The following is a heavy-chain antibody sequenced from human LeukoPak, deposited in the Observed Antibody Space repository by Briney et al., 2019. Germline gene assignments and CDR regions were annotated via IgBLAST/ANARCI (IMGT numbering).Heavy chain of an antibody. J-gene: IGHJ4*02. V-gene: IGHV3-33*06. CDR3: AKGGNHSYYDFWRGYADY. D-gene: IGHD3-3*01. CDR2: IWYDGSNK. CDR1: GFTFSRYG. Sequence: GGSLRLSCAASGFTFSRYGMHWVRQAPGKGLEWVAVIWYDGSNKYYADSVKGRFTISRDNSKNTLYLQMNSLRAEDTAVYYCAKGGNHSYYDFWRGYADYWGQGTLVTVSS.